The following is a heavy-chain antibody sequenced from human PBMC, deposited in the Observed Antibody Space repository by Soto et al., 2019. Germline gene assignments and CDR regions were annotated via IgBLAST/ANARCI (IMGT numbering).Heavy chain of an antibody. CDR1: GGSISSYY. CDR3: ARGRGSNGWSDY. D-gene: IGHD6-19*01. V-gene: IGHV4-59*01. Sequence: KSSETLSLTCTVSGGSISSYYWSWIRQPPGKGLEWIGYIYNSGSTNYNPSLKSRVTISVDMSKNQFSLKLNSVTAADTAVYLCARGRGSNGWSDYWGQGTLVTVSS. J-gene: IGHJ4*02. CDR2: IYNSGST.